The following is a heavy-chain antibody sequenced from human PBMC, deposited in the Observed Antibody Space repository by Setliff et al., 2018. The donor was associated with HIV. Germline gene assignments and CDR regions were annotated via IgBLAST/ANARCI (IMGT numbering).Heavy chain of an antibody. D-gene: IGHD6-19*01. Sequence: SVKVSCKASGDTFTSYVITGVRQAPGQGLEWMGMIIPMYNIPAYAQRFQGRVTITADESTSTGYMELSSLRSEDTAVYYCARPAAPVTGHSYHYGMDVWGQGTTVTVSS. V-gene: IGHV1-69*13. CDR3: ARPAAPVTGHSYHYGMDV. CDR1: GDTFTSYV. J-gene: IGHJ6*02. CDR2: IIPMYNIP.